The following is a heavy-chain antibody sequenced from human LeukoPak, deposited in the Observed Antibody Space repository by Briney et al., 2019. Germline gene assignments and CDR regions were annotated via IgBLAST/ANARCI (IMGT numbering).Heavy chain of an antibody. CDR2: IYYSGST. Sequence: SETLSLTCTVSVGSISSHYWSWIRQPPGKGGEGSGYIYYSGSTNYNPSLESRVTISVDTCKSQSSLKLSSVTVADPAVYYCARGLGYCSSTSCHQLTFDYWGQGTLVTVSS. V-gene: IGHV4-59*11. J-gene: IGHJ4*02. CDR3: ARGLGYCSSTSCHQLTFDY. D-gene: IGHD2-2*01. CDR1: VGSISSHY.